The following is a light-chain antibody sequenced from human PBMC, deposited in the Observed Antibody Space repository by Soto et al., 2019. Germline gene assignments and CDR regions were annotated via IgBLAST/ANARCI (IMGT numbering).Light chain of an antibody. V-gene: IGLV2-14*03. CDR1: SSDVGGYNY. Sequence: QSVLTQPASVSGSPGQSITMSCTGTSSDVGGYNYVSWYQQHPGRAPKPIIYDVTNRPSGISNRFSGSKSGNTASLTISGLQTEDEADYYCISFTSRHIYVFGTGTKVTVL. CDR3: ISFTSRHIYV. CDR2: DVT. J-gene: IGLJ1*01.